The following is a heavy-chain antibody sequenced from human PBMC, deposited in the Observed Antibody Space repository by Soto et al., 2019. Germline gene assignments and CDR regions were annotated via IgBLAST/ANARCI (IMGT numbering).Heavy chain of an antibody. CDR1: GFTFSSYS. V-gene: IGHV3-21*01. Sequence: GGSLRVSCAASGFTFSSYSMNWVRQAPGKGLEWVSSISSSSSYIYYADSVKGRFTISRDNAKNSLYLQMNSLRAEDTAVYYCARDDRFLELFAYYCYGLDVCGQGTTVTVS. D-gene: IGHD3-3*01. CDR2: ISSSSSYI. CDR3: ARDDRFLELFAYYCYGLDV. J-gene: IGHJ6*02.